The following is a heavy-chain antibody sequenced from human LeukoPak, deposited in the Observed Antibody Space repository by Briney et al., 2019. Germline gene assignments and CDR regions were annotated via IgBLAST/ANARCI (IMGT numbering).Heavy chain of an antibody. CDR3: ARVQGGSNLFDY. V-gene: IGHV3-74*01. Sequence: PGGSLRLSCTASGFTFKSYWMHWVRQAPGKGLVWVSRINSDGSTTNYADSVKGRFTISRDNAKNTLYLQMNSLRAEDTAVYYCARVQGGSNLFDYWGQGTLVTVSS. J-gene: IGHJ4*02. CDR1: GFTFKSYW. CDR2: INSDGSTT. D-gene: IGHD1-26*01.